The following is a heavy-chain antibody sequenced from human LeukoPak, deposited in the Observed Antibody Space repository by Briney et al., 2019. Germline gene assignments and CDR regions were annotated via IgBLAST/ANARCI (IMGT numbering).Heavy chain of an antibody. V-gene: IGHV4-38-2*02. CDR1: GYSISSGYY. Sequence: PSETLSLTCTVSGYSISSGYYWGWIRQPPGKGLEWIGSIYHSGSTYYNPSLKSRVTISVDTSKNQFSLKLSSVTAADTAVYYCARAGGVVVPAATDYYYYYYMDVWGKGTTVTVSS. CDR2: IYHSGST. J-gene: IGHJ6*03. D-gene: IGHD2-2*01. CDR3: ARAGGVVVPAATDYYYYYYMDV.